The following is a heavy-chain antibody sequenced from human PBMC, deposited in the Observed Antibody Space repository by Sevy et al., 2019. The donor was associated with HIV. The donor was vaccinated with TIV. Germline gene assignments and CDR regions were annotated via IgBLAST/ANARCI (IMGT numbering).Heavy chain of an antibody. CDR1: GFSFRSYW. D-gene: IGHD6-19*01. Sequence: GGSLRLSCAASGFSFRSYWMTWVRQAPGKGLEWVANINRDESATNYVGSVKGRFTILRDNAKNLLYLQMNSLRVDDTAVYYCVTDDRPSGWLFDFWGPGTQVTVSS. CDR3: VTDDRPSGWLFDF. CDR2: INRDESAT. J-gene: IGHJ4*02. V-gene: IGHV3-7*01.